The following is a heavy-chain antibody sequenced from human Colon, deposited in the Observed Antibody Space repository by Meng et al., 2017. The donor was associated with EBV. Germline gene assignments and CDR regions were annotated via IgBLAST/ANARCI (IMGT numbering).Heavy chain of an antibody. CDR2: IYYSGST. Sequence: QAQLQEAGPGLVKPSQTPSLTCPVSGGSVSSGGYYWTWIRQHPGKGLEWFGHIYYSGSTFYNPSLKRRVIISIDTSKNQFSLNLRSVTAADTAVYYCARVSSGWDYFDYWGQGTLVTVSS. J-gene: IGHJ4*02. D-gene: IGHD6-19*01. V-gene: IGHV4-31*03. CDR1: GGSVSSGGYY. CDR3: ARVSSGWDYFDY.